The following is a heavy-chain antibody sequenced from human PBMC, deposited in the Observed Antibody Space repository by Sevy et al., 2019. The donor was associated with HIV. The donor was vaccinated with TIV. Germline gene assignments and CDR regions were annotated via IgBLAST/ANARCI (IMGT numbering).Heavy chain of an antibody. Sequence: GGSLRLSCAASGFTFSHHNMNWVRQAPGKGLEWLSFIGTAAGVTYYADSVKGRFTISRDNAKNSLYLQMNSLRDEDTAVYYCARCPGHYSIDYWGQGTLVTVSS. J-gene: IGHJ4*02. CDR1: GFTFSHHN. CDR2: IGTAAGVT. CDR3: ARCPGHYSIDY. V-gene: IGHV3-48*02. D-gene: IGHD2-21*01.